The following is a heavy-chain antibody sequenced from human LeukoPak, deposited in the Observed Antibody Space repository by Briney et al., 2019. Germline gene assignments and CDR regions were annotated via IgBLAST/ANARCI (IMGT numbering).Heavy chain of an antibody. V-gene: IGHV4-59*01. CDR2: IFYSEST. Sequence: SETLSLTCTVSGDSISSYFWSWIRQPPGKGLEWIGYIFYSESTNYNPSLKSRVTISVDTSKNQFSLKLNSVTAADTAVYYCARSLAYAYCGGDCQGAFDIWGQGTMVTVSS. CDR3: ARSLAYAYCGGDCQGAFDI. J-gene: IGHJ3*02. CDR1: GDSISSYF. D-gene: IGHD2-21*02.